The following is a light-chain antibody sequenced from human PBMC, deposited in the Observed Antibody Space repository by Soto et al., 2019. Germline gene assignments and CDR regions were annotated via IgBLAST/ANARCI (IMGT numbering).Light chain of an antibody. Sequence: EIVMTQSPATLSVSPGERTTLSCRASQSVSSNLAWYQQKPGQAPRLLIYGSSTRAIGIPARFSGSGSGTEFTLTISSLQSEDFAFYYCQQYNDWPLTFGGGTKVEIK. CDR2: GSS. J-gene: IGKJ4*01. CDR3: QQYNDWPLT. V-gene: IGKV3D-15*01. CDR1: QSVSSN.